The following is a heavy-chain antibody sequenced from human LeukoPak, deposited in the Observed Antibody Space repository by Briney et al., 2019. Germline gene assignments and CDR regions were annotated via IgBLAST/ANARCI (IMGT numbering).Heavy chain of an antibody. Sequence: PGGSLRLSCAVSGFNFRDHWMDWVRQAPGKGLEWVGHIKNDGSETYYLDSLKGRFSISRDNTNNALYLQMNSLRVEDTGVYYCVKNDGWFHLAQWGQGTLVTVSS. CDR2: IKNDGSET. V-gene: IGHV3-7*03. CDR3: VKNDGWFHLAQ. CDR1: GFNFRDHW. D-gene: IGHD6-19*01. J-gene: IGHJ4*02.